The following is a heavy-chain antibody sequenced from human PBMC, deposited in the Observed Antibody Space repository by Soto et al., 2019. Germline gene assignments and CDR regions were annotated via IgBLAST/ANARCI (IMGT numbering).Heavy chain of an antibody. D-gene: IGHD6-6*01. Sequence: GGSLRLSCAASGFTFSDHYMDWVRQAPGKGLEWVGRARNKANSYTTEYAASVKGRFIISRDESKNSLYLQMDSLKTEDTAVYYCVRGSSSSPPNFDYWGQGTLVTVSS. J-gene: IGHJ4*02. CDR1: GFTFSDHY. CDR3: VRGSSSSPPNFDY. CDR2: ARNKANSYTT. V-gene: IGHV3-72*01.